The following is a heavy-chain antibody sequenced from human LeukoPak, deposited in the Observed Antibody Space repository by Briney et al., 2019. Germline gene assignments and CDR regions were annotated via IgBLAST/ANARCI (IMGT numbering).Heavy chain of an antibody. D-gene: IGHD6-19*01. Sequence: PGGSLRLSCAASGFTFSSYSMNWVRQAPGKGLEWVSSISSSSSYIYYADSVKGRFTISRDNAKNSLYLQMNSLRAEDTAVYYCARDREYSSGWYSEGMDVWGRGTTVTVSS. V-gene: IGHV3-21*01. CDR3: ARDREYSSGWYSEGMDV. J-gene: IGHJ6*02. CDR1: GFTFSSYS. CDR2: ISSSSSYI.